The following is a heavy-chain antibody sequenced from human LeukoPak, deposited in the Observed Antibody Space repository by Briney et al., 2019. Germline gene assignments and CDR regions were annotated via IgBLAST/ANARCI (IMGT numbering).Heavy chain of an antibody. CDR3: ARTQSGALIFDP. Sequence: PSETLSLTCTVSGGSIRSRDYYWGWIRQPPVKGLEWIGNIYYLGRTYYNPSLKSRVTLSVDTSKNQFSLKLSSVTAADTAVYYCARTQSGALIFDPWGQGTLVTVSS. D-gene: IGHD3-10*01. CDR2: IYYLGRT. CDR1: GGSIRSRDYY. V-gene: IGHV4-39*07. J-gene: IGHJ5*02.